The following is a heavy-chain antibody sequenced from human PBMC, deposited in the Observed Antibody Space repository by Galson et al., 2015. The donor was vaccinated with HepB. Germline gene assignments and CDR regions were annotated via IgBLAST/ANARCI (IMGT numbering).Heavy chain of an antibody. V-gene: IGHV4-34*01. CDR1: GGSFSGYY. J-gene: IGHJ6*02. CDR2: INHSGST. CDR3: ARGPISSYYDFWSGYYGANYGMDV. Sequence: SETLSLTCAVYGGSFSGYYWSWIRQPPGKGLEWIGEINHSGSTNYNPSLKSRVTISVDTSKNQFSLKLSSVTAADTAVYYCARGPISSYYDFWSGYYGANYGMDVWGQGTTVTVSS. D-gene: IGHD3-3*01.